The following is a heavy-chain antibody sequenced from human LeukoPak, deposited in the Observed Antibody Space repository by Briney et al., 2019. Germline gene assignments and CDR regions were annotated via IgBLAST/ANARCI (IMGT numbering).Heavy chain of an antibody. CDR3: ARGLDY. CDR1: GFTFSSHA. V-gene: IGHV3-30-3*01. Sequence: GGSLRLSCTPSGFTFSSHAMSWVRQAPGKGLEWVAVISYDGSNKYYADSVKGRFTISRDNSKNTLYLQMNSLRAEDTAVYYCARGLDYWGQGTLVTVSS. J-gene: IGHJ4*02. CDR2: ISYDGSNK.